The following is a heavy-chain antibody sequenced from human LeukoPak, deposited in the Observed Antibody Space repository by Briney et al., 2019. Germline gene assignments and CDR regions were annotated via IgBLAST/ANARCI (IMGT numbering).Heavy chain of an antibody. CDR3: AKDAISTVTTSPHDY. CDR2: ISYDGSNK. CDR1: GFTFSSYG. V-gene: IGHV3-30*18. Sequence: GGSLRLSCAASGFTFSSYGMHWVRQAPGKGLEWVAVISYDGSNKYYADSVKGRFTISRDNSKNTLYLQMNSLRAEDTAVYYCAKDAISTVTTSPHDYWGQGTLVTVSS. D-gene: IGHD4-17*01. J-gene: IGHJ4*02.